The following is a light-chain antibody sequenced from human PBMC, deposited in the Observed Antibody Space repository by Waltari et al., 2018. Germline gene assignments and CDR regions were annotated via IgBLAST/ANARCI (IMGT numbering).Light chain of an antibody. V-gene: IGKV4-1*01. Sequence: DIVMTQSPDSLAVSLGERVSITCKSSQSIFYSSNNKNYLAWYQQTPGQPPKLLIYWASSREFGVPKRFSGSGSGTDFTLTISSLEAEDVAIYYCQQYYSMPLTFGPGTTVEI. J-gene: IGKJ3*01. CDR1: QSIFYSSNNKNY. CDR2: WAS. CDR3: QQYYSMPLT.